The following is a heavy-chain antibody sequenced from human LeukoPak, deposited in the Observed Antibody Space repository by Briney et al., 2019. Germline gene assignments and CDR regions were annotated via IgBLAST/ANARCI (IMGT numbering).Heavy chain of an antibody. CDR2: ISRSSTFI. J-gene: IGHJ6*02. V-gene: IGHV3-21*01. Sequence: GGSLRLSCAASGFSFSNYGMNWVRQAPGKGLEWVSSISRSSTFIYYADSVKGRFTISRDNAKNSLYLQMNSLRAEDTAVYYCARDQSSYDDIVTGYLFYYTMDVWGQGTTVTASS. CDR3: ARDQSSYDDIVTGYLFYYTMDV. D-gene: IGHD3-9*01. CDR1: GFSFSNYG.